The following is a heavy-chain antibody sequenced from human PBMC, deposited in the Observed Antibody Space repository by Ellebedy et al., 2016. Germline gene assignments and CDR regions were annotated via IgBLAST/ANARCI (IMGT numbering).Heavy chain of an antibody. V-gene: IGHV3-23*01. J-gene: IGHJ5*02. D-gene: IGHD3-3*01. Sequence: GESLKISCAASGFPFEHFALSWVRQAPGKELEWISAISGSGVGTYYADSVKGRFTVSRDNSKSKIYLQIDNLRAEDAATYYCARDRTFCSDDVWHGWFDPWGQGTLVTVSS. CDR2: ISGSGVGT. CDR3: ARDRTFCSDDVWHGWFDP. CDR1: GFPFEHFA.